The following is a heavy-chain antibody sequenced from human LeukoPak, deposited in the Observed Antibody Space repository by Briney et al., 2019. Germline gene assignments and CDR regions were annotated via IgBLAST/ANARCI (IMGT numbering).Heavy chain of an antibody. CDR2: IAGGDDR. CDR3: AKALGLPLSYMDV. D-gene: IGHD2-21*02. CDR1: GFIFSPYT. J-gene: IGHJ6*03. Sequence: PGGSLRLSCAASGFIFSPYTMSWVRQAPGKGLEWVAGIAGGDDRFYADSVKGRFSISRDNSKNTLYLQMNSLRAEDTAVYYCAKALGLPLSYMDVWGKGTTVTVSS. V-gene: IGHV3-23*01.